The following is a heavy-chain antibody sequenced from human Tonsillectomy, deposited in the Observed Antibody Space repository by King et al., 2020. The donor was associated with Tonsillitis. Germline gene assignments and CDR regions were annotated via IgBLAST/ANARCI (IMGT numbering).Heavy chain of an antibody. D-gene: IGHD6-13*01. CDR2: ISGTGIIA. Sequence: VQLVESGGGLVQPGGSLRLSCAASGFFFSSFAMSWVRQAPGKGLEWVSGISGTGIIADYTDSVKGRFTISRDNSKNTLSLQMNSLRAEDTAVYYCAKHKSAKAAHEAFDIWGQGTLVTVSS. J-gene: IGHJ3*02. CDR1: GFFFSSFA. V-gene: IGHV3-23*04. CDR3: AKHKSAKAAHEAFDI.